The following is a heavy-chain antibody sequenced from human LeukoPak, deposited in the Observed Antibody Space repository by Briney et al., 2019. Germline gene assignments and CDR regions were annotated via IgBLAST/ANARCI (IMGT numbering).Heavy chain of an antibody. CDR2: IYYSGST. CDR3: ARESHAGYCSSTSCSDAFDI. J-gene: IGHJ3*02. D-gene: IGHD2-2*01. V-gene: IGHV4-59*01. Sequence: SETLSLTCSVSGDSISSYYWSWIRQPPGKGLEWIGYIYYSGSTNYNPSLKSRVTISVDTSKNQFSLKLTSATAADTAVYYCARESHAGYCSSTSCSDAFDIWGQGTMVTVSS. CDR1: GDSISSYY.